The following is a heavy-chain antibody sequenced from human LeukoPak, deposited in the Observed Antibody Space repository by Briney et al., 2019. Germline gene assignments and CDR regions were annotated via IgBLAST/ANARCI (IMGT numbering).Heavy chain of an antibody. CDR3: ARGIESYGDYGY. Sequence: SETLSLTCTVSGGSISGSYWSWIRQPPGKGLEWIAYMYNSGSTNYNPSLKSRVTISIDTSKNQFSLKLSSLTAADTAIYYCARGIESYGDYGYWGHGILVTVSS. CDR1: GGSISGSY. D-gene: IGHD4-17*01. CDR2: MYNSGST. V-gene: IGHV4-59*01. J-gene: IGHJ4*01.